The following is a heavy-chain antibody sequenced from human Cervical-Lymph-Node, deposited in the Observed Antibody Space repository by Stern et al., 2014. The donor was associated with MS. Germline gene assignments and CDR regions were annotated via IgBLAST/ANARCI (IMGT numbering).Heavy chain of an antibody. J-gene: IGHJ4*02. D-gene: IGHD1/OR15-1a*01. CDR1: GFTFSSYW. CDR3: ARGYDWNMYDY. V-gene: IGHV3-74*02. CDR2: INEDESST. Sequence: EVQLVESGGGLVQPGGSQRLSWAASGFTFSSYWMHWVRQAPGKGLVWVSRINEDESSTSYADSVKGRFTISRDNAKNTLYLQMNSLRAEDTAVYYCARGYDWNMYDYWGQGTLVTVSS.